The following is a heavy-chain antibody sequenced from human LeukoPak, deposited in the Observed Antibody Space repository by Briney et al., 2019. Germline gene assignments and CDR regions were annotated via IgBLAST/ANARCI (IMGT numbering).Heavy chain of an antibody. CDR2: IYYSGST. J-gene: IGHJ4*02. V-gene: IGHV4-59*08. Sequence: SETLSLTCTVSGGSISTYFWSWIRQPPGKGLEWIGYIYYSGSTNYNPSLKSRVTISVDTSKNQFSLRLTSVTAADTAVYYCARQTGSGLFILPGGQGTLVTVSS. D-gene: IGHD3/OR15-3a*01. CDR3: ARQTGSGLFILP. CDR1: GGSISTYF.